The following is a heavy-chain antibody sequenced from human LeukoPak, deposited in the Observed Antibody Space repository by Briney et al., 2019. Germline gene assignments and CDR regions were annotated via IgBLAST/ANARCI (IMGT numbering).Heavy chain of an antibody. CDR3: ATDTQIFSVIQNYHYYGMDV. J-gene: IGHJ6*02. CDR2: IYHAGST. Sequence: KASETLSLTCTVSGGSIRSNSYYWGWIRQPPGKGLEWIGSIYHAGSTNYNPSLKSRVIISVDTSKNQFSLELNSVTAADTAVYYCATDTQIFSVIQNYHYYGMDVWGQGTTVTVSS. V-gene: IGHV4-39*07. D-gene: IGHD3-3*01. CDR1: GGSIRSNSYY.